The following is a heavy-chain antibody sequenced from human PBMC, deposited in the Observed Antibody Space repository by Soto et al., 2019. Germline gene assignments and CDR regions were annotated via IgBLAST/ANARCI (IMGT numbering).Heavy chain of an antibody. J-gene: IGHJ6*02. CDR1: GFTFTNSA. CDR3: AATKVRGYYYGMDF. CDR2: TVVGSGNT. Sequence: SVKVSCKASGFTFTNSAVQWVRQARGQRLEWIGWTVVGSGNTIYAQKFQERVTITRDMSTSTAYMELSSLRSEDTAVYYCAATKVRGYYYGMDFWGQGTTVTVSS. V-gene: IGHV1-58*01.